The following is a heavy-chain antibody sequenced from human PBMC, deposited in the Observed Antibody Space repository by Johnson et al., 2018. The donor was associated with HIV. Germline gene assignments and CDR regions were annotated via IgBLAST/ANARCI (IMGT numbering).Heavy chain of an antibody. V-gene: IGHV3-30*02. Sequence: VQLVESGGGLVQPGGSLRLSCAASGFTFSSYGMHWVRQAPGKGLEWVAFIRYDGSNKYYAASVKGRFTISRDNSKNTLYLQMNGLRADDPAVYYCASDFGSRSWPGTVAFDVWGQGTVVTVSS. J-gene: IGHJ3*01. CDR1: GFTFSSYG. CDR2: IRYDGSNK. D-gene: IGHD6-13*01. CDR3: ASDFGSRSWPGTVAFDV.